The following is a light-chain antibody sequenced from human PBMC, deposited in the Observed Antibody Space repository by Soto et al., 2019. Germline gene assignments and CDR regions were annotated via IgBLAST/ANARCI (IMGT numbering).Light chain of an antibody. J-gene: IGLJ2*01. Sequence: QAVLTQPPSMSAAPGQKVTISCAGNSYNIGNNYVSWYQQLPGTAPKLLIYDNYKRLSGIPDRFSGFKSDTTGTLVITGLQTGDEAEYYCGTWDSSLSAGVFGGGTKVTVL. CDR2: DNY. V-gene: IGLV1-51*01. CDR1: SYNIGNNY. CDR3: GTWDSSLSAGV.